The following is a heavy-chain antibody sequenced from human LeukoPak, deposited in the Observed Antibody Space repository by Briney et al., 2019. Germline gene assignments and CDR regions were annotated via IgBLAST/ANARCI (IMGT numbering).Heavy chain of an antibody. D-gene: IGHD3-22*01. J-gene: IGHJ4*02. CDR3: ARGGSDGYYYDSSGYS. CDR2: IIPIFGTA. CDR1: GGTFSSYA. V-gene: IGHV1-69*01. Sequence: SVKVSCKAPGGTFSSYAISWVRQAPGQGLEWMGGIIPIFGTANYAQKFQGRVTITADESTSTAYMELSSLRSEDTAVYYCARGGSDGYYYDSSGYSWGQGTLVTVSS.